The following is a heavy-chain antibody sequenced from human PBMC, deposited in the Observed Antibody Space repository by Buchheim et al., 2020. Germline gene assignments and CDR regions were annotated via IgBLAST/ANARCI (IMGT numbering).Heavy chain of an antibody. CDR2: ITSSGSSI. V-gene: IGHV3-21*01. Sequence: VQLVESGGGLVKPGGSLRLSCAASGFTFSSYSMNWVRQAPGKGLEWVSSITSSGSSIDYANSVKGRFTISRDNAQNSLYLQMNSLRAEDTAVYYCAGGGAASGIVVWWFGPWGQGTL. J-gene: IGHJ5*02. CDR1: GFTFSSYS. CDR3: AGGGAASGIVVWWFGP. D-gene: IGHD6-13*01.